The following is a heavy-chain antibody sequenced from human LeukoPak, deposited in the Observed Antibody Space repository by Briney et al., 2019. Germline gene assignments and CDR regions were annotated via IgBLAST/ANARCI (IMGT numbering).Heavy chain of an antibody. Sequence: ASVKVSCKASGYTFTSYDINWVRQATGQGLEWMGWMNPNSGNTNYAQKLQGRVTMTTDTSTSTAYMELRSLRSDDTAVYYCARCGGYDFDYWGQGTLVTVSS. CDR3: ARCGGYDFDY. J-gene: IGHJ4*02. CDR2: MNPNSGNT. D-gene: IGHD2-21*01. CDR1: GYTFTSYD. V-gene: IGHV1-18*01.